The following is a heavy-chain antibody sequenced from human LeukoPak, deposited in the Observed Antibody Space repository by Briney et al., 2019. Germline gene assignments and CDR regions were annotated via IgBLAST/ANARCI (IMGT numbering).Heavy chain of an antibody. Sequence: GGTLRLSCAASGFTFSDYYMSWIRQAPGKGLEWVSYISSSGSTIYYADSVKGRFTISRDNAKNSLYLQMNSLRAEDTAVYYCATGRDYDAYYFDYWGQGTLVTVSS. J-gene: IGHJ4*02. CDR3: ATGRDYDAYYFDY. CDR2: ISSSGSTI. D-gene: IGHD3-16*01. V-gene: IGHV3-11*01. CDR1: GFTFSDYY.